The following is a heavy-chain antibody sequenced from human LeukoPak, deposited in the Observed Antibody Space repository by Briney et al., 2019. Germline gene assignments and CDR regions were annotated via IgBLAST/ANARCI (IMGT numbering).Heavy chain of an antibody. V-gene: IGHV1-69*01. CDR1: GGTFSSYA. D-gene: IGHD3-3*01. J-gene: IGHJ4*02. CDR3: ARAILILEWLPCDY. Sequence: GASVKVSCTASGGTFSSYAISWVRQAPGQGLEWMGGIIPIFGTANYAQKFQGRVTITADESTSTAYMELSSLRSEDTAVYYCARAILILEWLPCDYWGQGTLVTVSS. CDR2: IIPIFGTA.